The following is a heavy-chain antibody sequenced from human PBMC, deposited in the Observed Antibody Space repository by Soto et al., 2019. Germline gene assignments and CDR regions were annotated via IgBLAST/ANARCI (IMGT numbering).Heavy chain of an antibody. D-gene: IGHD4-17*01. CDR2: IYYSGNT. Sequence: QVQLQESGPGLVRPSQTLSLTCTVSGGSISSGGYYWNWIRQHPGKGLECIGYIYYSGNTYYNPSLKSRVTISVDTSKNQFSLKLSSVTAADTAVYYCAVNGVTTGWYCDPWGRGTPVTVSS. CDR1: GGSISSGGYY. V-gene: IGHV4-31*03. CDR3: AVNGVTTGWYCDP. J-gene: IGHJ2*01.